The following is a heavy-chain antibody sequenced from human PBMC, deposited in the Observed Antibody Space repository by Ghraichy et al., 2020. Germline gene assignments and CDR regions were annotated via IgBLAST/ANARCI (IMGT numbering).Heavy chain of an antibody. CDR1: GFIFSSYA. CDR2: ISSDGSNV. D-gene: IGHD1-1*01. CDR3: ARHHGWNDRQLDS. V-gene: IGHV3-30*07. Sequence: GGSLRLSCAASGFIFSSYAMRWVRQAPGKGLEWVADISSDGSNVYYADSVKGRFAISRDNAKRTLYLHMSSLRPEDAAVYYCARHHGWNDRQLDSWGQGTLGTVSS. J-gene: IGHJ4*02.